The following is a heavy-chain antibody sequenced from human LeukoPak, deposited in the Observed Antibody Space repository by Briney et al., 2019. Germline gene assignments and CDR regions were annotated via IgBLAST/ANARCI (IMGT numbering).Heavy chain of an antibody. Sequence: GATVKISCKASGYTFTDYYMHWVQQAPGKGLEWMGRVDPEDGETIYAEKFQGRVTITTDESTSTAYMELSSLRSEDTAVYYCARAAGIAVAGDYWGQGTLVTVSS. CDR1: GYTFTDYY. CDR3: ARAAGIAVAGDY. CDR2: VDPEDGET. V-gene: IGHV1-69-2*01. D-gene: IGHD6-19*01. J-gene: IGHJ4*02.